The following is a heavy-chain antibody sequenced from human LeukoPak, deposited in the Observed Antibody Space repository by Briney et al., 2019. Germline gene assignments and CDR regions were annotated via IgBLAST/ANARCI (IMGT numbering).Heavy chain of an antibody. Sequence: SETLSLTCTVSGGSISSYYWSWIRQPPGKGLEWIGYIYYSGSTNYNPSLKSRVTISVDTSKNQFSPKLSSVTAADTAVYYCARDRGDYAGWFDPWGQGTLVTVSS. V-gene: IGHV4-59*01. CDR2: IYYSGST. CDR1: GGSISSYY. CDR3: ARDRGDYAGWFDP. J-gene: IGHJ5*02. D-gene: IGHD4-17*01.